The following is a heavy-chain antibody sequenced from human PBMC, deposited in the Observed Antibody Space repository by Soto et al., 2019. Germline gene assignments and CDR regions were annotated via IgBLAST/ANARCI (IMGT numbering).Heavy chain of an antibody. CDR3: ATSRHYYDSSGYSSQVGDDY. CDR1: GYSFTSYW. D-gene: IGHD3-22*01. CDR2: IDPSDSYT. V-gene: IGHV5-10-1*01. J-gene: IGHJ4*02. Sequence: PGESLKISCKGSGYSFTSYWISWVRQMPGKGLEWMGRIDPSDSYTNYSPSFQGHVTISADKSISTAYLQWSSLKASDTAMYYCATSRHYYDSSGYSSQVGDDYCGQGTLVIVAS.